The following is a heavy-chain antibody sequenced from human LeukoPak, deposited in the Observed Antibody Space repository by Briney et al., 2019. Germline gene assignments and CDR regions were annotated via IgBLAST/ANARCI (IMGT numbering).Heavy chain of an antibody. J-gene: IGHJ4*02. Sequence: SETLSLTCTVSGGSISSSSYYWSWIRQPPGKGLEWIGYIYYSGSTNYNPSLMSRVTISVDTTKNQFSLKLSSVTAADTAVYYCARDSSGYSLFDYWGQGTLVTVSS. V-gene: IGHV4-61*01. D-gene: IGHD3-22*01. CDR3: ARDSSGYSLFDY. CDR2: IYYSGST. CDR1: GGSISSSSYY.